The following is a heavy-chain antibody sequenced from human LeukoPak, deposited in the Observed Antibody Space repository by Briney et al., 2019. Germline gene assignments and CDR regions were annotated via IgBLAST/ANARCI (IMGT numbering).Heavy chain of an antibody. Sequence: SETLSLTCAVYGGSFSGYYWSWIRQPPGKGLEWIGEIDQSGSTNYNPSLKSRVTISVDTSKNQFSLKLSSVTAADTAVYYCARLAGSAAAPFDYWGQGTLVTVSS. CDR1: GGSFSGYY. CDR2: IDQSGST. J-gene: IGHJ4*02. V-gene: IGHV4-34*01. D-gene: IGHD2-15*01. CDR3: ARLAGSAAAPFDY.